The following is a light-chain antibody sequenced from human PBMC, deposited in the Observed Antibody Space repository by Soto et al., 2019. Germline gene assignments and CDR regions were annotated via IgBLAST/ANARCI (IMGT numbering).Light chain of an antibody. J-gene: IGLJ3*02. CDR2: NTN. V-gene: IGLV8-61*01. Sequence: QTVVTQEPSFSVSPGRTVTLTCGLSSGSVSTSYYPSWYQQTPGQAPRTLIYNTNTRSSGVPDRFSGSILGNKAALTITGAQPDDESDYYCVLYMGSGIGVFGGGTKLTVL. CDR1: SGSVSTSYY. CDR3: VLYMGSGIGV.